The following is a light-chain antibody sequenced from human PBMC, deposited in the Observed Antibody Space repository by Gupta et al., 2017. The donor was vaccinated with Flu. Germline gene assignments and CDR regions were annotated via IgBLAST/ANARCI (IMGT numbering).Light chain of an antibody. Sequence: EIVLTQSPGTLSLSPGERATLSCRASQSVSSSYLAWYQQKPGQAPRLLIYGASSRATGIPDMFSGSGSGTEFSLTISRLEPEDFAVYYCQQYGSSPRTFGQGTKVEIK. V-gene: IGKV3-20*01. CDR3: QQYGSSPRT. J-gene: IGKJ1*01. CDR2: GAS. CDR1: QSVSSSY.